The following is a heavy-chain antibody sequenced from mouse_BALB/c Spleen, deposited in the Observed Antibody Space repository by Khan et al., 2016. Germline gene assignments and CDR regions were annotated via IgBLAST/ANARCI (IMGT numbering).Heavy chain of an antibody. CDR1: GYSITSDYA. D-gene: IGHD1-1*01. CDR3: ARSDYGDKDAMDY. V-gene: IGHV3-2*02. CDR2: ISYSGST. J-gene: IGHJ4*01. Sequence: EVQLQELGPGLVKPSQSLSLTCTVTGYSITSDYAWNWIRQFPGNRLEWMGYISYSGSTSYNPSLKSRISITRDTSKNPFFLQLNSVTSEDTATYYCARSDYGDKDAMDYWGQGTSVTVSS.